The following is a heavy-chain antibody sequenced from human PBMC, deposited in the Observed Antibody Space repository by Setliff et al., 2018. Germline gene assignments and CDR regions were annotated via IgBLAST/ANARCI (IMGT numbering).Heavy chain of an antibody. Sequence: SETLSLTCAVYGGSFSGYYWSWIRQPPGKGLEWIGDINHTGSTNYSTSLKSRVTISVDTSKNQFSLKLTSVTAADTAVYYCARGYCSSPSCFFAGWFDPWGQGTLVTVSS. CDR2: INHTGST. V-gene: IGHV4-34*01. CDR3: ARGYCSSPSCFFAGWFDP. J-gene: IGHJ5*02. CDR1: GGSFSGYY. D-gene: IGHD2-2*01.